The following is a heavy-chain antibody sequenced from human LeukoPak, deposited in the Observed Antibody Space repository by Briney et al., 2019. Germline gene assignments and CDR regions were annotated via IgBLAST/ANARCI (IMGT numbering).Heavy chain of an antibody. CDR2: ISGSGDST. CDR1: GFTFSSDW. CDR3: ARRSGIAVAGAFDY. Sequence: GGSLRLSCAVSGFTFSSDWMIWVRQAPGKGLEWVSGISGSGDSTYYADSVKGRFTISRDNSKNTLYLQMNSLRAEDTAVYYCARRSGIAVAGAFDYWGQGTLVTVSS. V-gene: IGHV3-23*01. J-gene: IGHJ4*02. D-gene: IGHD6-19*01.